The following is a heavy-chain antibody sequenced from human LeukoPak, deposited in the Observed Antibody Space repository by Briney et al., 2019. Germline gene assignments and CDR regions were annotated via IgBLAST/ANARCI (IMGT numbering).Heavy chain of an antibody. J-gene: IGHJ5*01. V-gene: IGHV4-34*01. CDR1: GGSISGSY. Sequence: SETLSLTCTVSGGSISGSYCTWIRQPPGKGLEWIGEINHSRSANYNPSLKSRVTILLDTSKNQFSLNLSSVTAADTAVYYCARRPRGVIIKTWFDSWGQGTLVTVSS. CDR2: INHSRSA. D-gene: IGHD3-10*01. CDR3: ARRPRGVIIKTWFDS.